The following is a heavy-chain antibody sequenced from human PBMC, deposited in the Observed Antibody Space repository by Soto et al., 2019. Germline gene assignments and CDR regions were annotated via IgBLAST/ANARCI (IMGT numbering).Heavy chain of an antibody. CDR2: ISGSGGST. CDR1: GFTFSSYA. Sequence: GGSLRLSCAASGFTFSSYAMSWVRQAPGKGLEWVSAISGSGGSTYYADSVKGRFTISRDNSKNTLYLQMNSLRAEDTAVYYCAKDKGGGYSGYDYPDWFDPWGQGTLVTVSS. J-gene: IGHJ5*02. D-gene: IGHD5-12*01. CDR3: AKDKGGGYSGYDYPDWFDP. V-gene: IGHV3-23*01.